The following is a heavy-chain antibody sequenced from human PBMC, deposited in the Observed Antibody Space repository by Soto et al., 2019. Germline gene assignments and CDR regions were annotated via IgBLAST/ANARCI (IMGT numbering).Heavy chain of an antibody. J-gene: IGHJ4*02. CDR1: GFTVSSNY. V-gene: IGHV3-53*01. D-gene: IGHD6-19*01. Sequence: PGGSLRLSCAASGFTVSSNYMSWVRQAPGKGLEWVSVIYSGGSTYYADSVKGRFTISRDNSKNTLYLQMNSLRAEDTAVYYCARDRSIAVAGHYFDYWGQGTLVTVSS. CDR3: ARDRSIAVAGHYFDY. CDR2: IYSGGST.